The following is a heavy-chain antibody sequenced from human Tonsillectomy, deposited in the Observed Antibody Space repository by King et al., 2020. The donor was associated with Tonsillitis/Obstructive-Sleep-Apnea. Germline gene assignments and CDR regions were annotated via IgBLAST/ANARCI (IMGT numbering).Heavy chain of an antibody. Sequence: VQLVESGAEVKKPGSSVKVSCKASGGTFSSYAISWVRQAPGQGLEWMGGIIPIFGTANYAQKFQGRVTITADESTSTAYMELSSLRSEDPAVYYCAVYSNYAHNWFDPWGQGTLVTVSS. CDR1: GGTFSSYA. CDR2: IIPIFGTA. V-gene: IGHV1-69*01. CDR3: AVYSNYAHNWFDP. J-gene: IGHJ5*02. D-gene: IGHD4-11*01.